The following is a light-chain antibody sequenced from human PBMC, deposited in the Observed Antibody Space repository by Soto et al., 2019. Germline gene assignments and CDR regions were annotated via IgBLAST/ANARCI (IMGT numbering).Light chain of an antibody. CDR1: QSISKY. J-gene: IGKJ2*01. CDR3: QQSYTTTPLT. CDR2: GAS. V-gene: IGKV1-39*01. Sequence: DIQMTQSPSSLSASVGDRVTITCRASQSISKYLNWYQQKPGKAPKLLIYGASRLQSGVPSRFSGSGSGTEFSLTISSLQPEDFATDSCQQSYTTTPLTFGQGTRLEIK.